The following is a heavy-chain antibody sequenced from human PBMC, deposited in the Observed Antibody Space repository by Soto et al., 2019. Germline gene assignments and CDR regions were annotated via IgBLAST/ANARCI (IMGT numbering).Heavy chain of an antibody. J-gene: IGHJ6*03. CDR3: ARQGPSDYIWGSYRNYYYYYYMDV. D-gene: IGHD3-16*02. V-gene: IGHV4-34*01. CDR1: GGSFIGYY. CDR2: INHSGST. Sequence: SETLSLTCAVYGGSFIGYYWSWIRQPPGKGLEWIGEINHSGSTNYNPSLKSRVTISVDTSKNQFSLKLSSVTAADTAVYYCARQGPSDYIWGSYRNYYYYYYMDVWGKGTTVTVSS.